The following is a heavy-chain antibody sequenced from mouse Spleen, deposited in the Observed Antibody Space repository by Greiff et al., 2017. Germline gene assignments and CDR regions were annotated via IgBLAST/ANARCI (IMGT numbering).Heavy chain of an antibody. CDR1: GFTFSSYA. J-gene: IGHJ2*01. V-gene: IGHV5-9*04. CDR3: ARRDSYYYGSRDYFDY. CDR2: ISSGGGNT. D-gene: IGHD1-1*01. Sequence: EVKLVESGGGLVKLGGSLKLSCAASGFTFSSYAMSWVRQTPEKRLEWVATISSGGGNTYYPDSVKGRFTISRDNAKNTLYLQMSSLKSEDTAMYYCARRDSYYYGSRDYFDYWGQGTTLTVSS.